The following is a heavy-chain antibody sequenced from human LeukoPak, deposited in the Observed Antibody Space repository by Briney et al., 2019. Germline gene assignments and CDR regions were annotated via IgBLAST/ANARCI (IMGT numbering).Heavy chain of an antibody. CDR3: ARPNPDYCTNGVCYTLDY. CDR1: GYSFTSYW. J-gene: IGHJ4*02. D-gene: IGHD2-8*01. CDR2: IYPGDSDT. Sequence: GESLKISCKGSGYSFTSYWIGWVRQMPGKGLEWMGIIYPGDSDTRYSPSFQGQVTISADKSISTAYLQWSSLKASDTAMYYRARPNPDYCTNGVCYTLDYWGQGTLVTVSS. V-gene: IGHV5-51*01.